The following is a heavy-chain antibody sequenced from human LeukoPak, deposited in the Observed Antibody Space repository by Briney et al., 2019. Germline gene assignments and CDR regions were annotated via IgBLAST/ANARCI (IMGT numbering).Heavy chain of an antibody. J-gene: IGHJ3*02. D-gene: IGHD3-3*01. CDR1: GYTFTGYY. Sequence: ASVKVSCKASGYTFTGYYMHWVRQAPGQGLEWMGWINPNSGGTNYAQKFQGRVTMTRDTSISTAYMELSRLRSDDTAVYYCARGFWSGPAGDAFDIWGQGTMVTASS. CDR2: INPNSGGT. CDR3: ARGFWSGPAGDAFDI. V-gene: IGHV1-2*02.